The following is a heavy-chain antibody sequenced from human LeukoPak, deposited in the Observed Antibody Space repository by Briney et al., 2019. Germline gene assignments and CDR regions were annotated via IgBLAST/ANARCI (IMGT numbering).Heavy chain of an antibody. CDR2: IYYSGST. D-gene: IGHD6-6*01. CDR3: ARDGFQSYYSSSSDWFDP. J-gene: IGHJ5*02. CDR1: GGSISSSSYY. Sequence: SETLSLTCTVSGGSISSSSYYWGWIRQPPGKGLEWIGSIYYSGSTYYNPSLKSRVTISVDTSKNQFSLKLSSVTAADTAVYYCARDGFQSYYSSSSDWFDPWGQGTLVTVSS. V-gene: IGHV4-39*07.